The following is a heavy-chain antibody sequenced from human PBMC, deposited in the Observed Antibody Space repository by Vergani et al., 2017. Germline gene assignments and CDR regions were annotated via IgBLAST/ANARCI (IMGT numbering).Heavy chain of an antibody. CDR2: IYVSGIT. Sequence: QVQLQESGPGLVKPSQTLSLTCTVSGASINNDFYYWHWIRQPAGKGLEWIGRIYVSGITDYNSSLQSRVSMSVDTSKNQFSLTLTSVTAADTAVYYCARDNKQLRPRVFDLWGQGTMVTVSS. D-gene: IGHD4-23*01. J-gene: IGHJ3*01. CDR1: GASINNDFYY. V-gene: IGHV4-61*02. CDR3: ARDNKQLRPRVFDL.